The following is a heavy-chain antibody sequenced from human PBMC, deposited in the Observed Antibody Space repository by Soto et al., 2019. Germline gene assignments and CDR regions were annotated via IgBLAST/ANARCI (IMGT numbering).Heavy chain of an antibody. D-gene: IGHD3-16*02. Sequence: PSETLSLTCTVSGDSINSSRHYWAWILHAPGKGLEWIGTILYTGTTYYNPSLKSRVTLSVDTSKKQISLILNSVGVADTALYFCARHGPNPYRPFYYFGLEVWGKENTVSVSS. J-gene: IGHJ6*04. V-gene: IGHV4-39*01. CDR1: GDSINSSRHY. CDR2: ILYTGTT. CDR3: ARHGPNPYRPFYYFGLEV.